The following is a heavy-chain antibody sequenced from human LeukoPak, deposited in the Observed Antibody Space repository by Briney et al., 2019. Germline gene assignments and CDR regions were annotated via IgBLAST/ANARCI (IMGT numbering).Heavy chain of an antibody. Sequence: GGSLRLSCAASGFTFSSYSMNWVRQAPGEGLDWVGRIASKTDGGATDYAAPVKGRFTISRDDSKNTLNLQMNSLKTEDTAVYYCTTGIRVDWGQGTLVTVSS. CDR2: IASKTDGGAT. J-gene: IGHJ4*02. D-gene: IGHD3-10*01. V-gene: IGHV3-15*04. CDR3: TTGIRVD. CDR1: GFTFSSYS.